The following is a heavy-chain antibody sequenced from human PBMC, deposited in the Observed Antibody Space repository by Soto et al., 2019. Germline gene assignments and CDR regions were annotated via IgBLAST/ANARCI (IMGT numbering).Heavy chain of an antibody. CDR2: RKHSGST. V-gene: IGHV4-34*01. D-gene: IGHD2-2*01. CDR1: GGSFSGYY. J-gene: IGHJ5*02. Sequence: QVQLQQWGAGLLKPSETLSLTCAVYGGSFSGYYWRWIRQPPGKGLEWIGERKHSGSTNYNPSLTSRVTLSVDTSKHLHALQRSSVTAADTAVYYCASDPAAMGGVYNWFDPWGQGTLVTVAS. CDR3: ASDPAAMGGVYNWFDP.